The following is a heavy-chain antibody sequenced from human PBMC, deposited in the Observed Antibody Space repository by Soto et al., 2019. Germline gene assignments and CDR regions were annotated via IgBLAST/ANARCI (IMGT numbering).Heavy chain of an antibody. V-gene: IGHV3-33*01. J-gene: IGHJ4*02. D-gene: IGHD1-26*01. CDR1: GFTCSSYV. CDR2: IWYDGSNK. Sequence: GGSLRLSCAASGFTCSSYVMHWVCQAPGKGLEWVAVIWYDGSNKYHADSVKGRFTISRDNSKNTLYLQMNSLRAEDTSVNYCAREGSVGVTSGGPLASWGQGTLVTVSS. CDR3: AREGSVGVTSGGPLAS.